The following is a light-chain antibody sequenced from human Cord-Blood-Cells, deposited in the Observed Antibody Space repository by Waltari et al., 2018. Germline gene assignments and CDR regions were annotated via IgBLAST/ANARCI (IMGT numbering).Light chain of an antibody. CDR2: EVS. CDR1: SSDVGGYNY. Sequence: QSALTQSASVSGSPGQSITISCTGTSSDVGGYNYVSWYQQYPGKAPKLMIYEVSNRPSGVSNRFSGSKSGNTASLTISGLQAEDEADYYCSSYTSSSTLVFGTGTKVTVL. CDR3: SSYTSSSTLV. V-gene: IGLV2-14*01. J-gene: IGLJ1*01.